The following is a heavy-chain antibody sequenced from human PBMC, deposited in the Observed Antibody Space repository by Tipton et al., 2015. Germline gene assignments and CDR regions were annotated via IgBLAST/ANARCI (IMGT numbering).Heavy chain of an antibody. D-gene: IGHD6-19*01. V-gene: IGHV3-53*01. CDR1: GFTVSSDY. CDR3: AKDQWPKQYYFDY. CDR2: IYSGGST. J-gene: IGHJ4*02. Sequence: GSLRLSCAASGFTVSSDYMSWVRQAPGKGLEWVSVIYSGGSTYYADSVKGRFTISRDNSKNTLYLQMNSLRAEDTAVYYCAKDQWPKQYYFDYWGQGPLVTVSS.